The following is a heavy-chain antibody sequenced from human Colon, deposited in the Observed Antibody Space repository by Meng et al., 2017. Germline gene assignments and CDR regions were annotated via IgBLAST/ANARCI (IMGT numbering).Heavy chain of an antibody. CDR2: INHSGST. J-gene: IGHJ5*02. V-gene: IGHV4-34*01. D-gene: IGHD5-12*01. Sequence: QVHLQQWAAGLLKPSDPLSPPCAVNGGSFSGYYWSWIRQPPGKGLEWIGEINHSGSTNYNPSLKSRVTISVDTSKNQFSLKLSSVTAADTAVYYCARGRYSGYLPWGQGTLVTVSS. CDR1: GGSFSGYY. CDR3: ARGRYSGYLP.